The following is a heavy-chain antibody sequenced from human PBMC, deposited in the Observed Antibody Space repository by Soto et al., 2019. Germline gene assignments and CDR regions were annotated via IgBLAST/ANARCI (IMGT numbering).Heavy chain of an antibody. CDR2: IIPIFGTA. D-gene: IGHD6-6*01. V-gene: IGHV1-69*13. J-gene: IGHJ3*02. CDR3: ASSLEYSSSSDAFDI. CDR1: GGTFSSYA. Sequence: ASVKVSCKASGGTFSSYAISWVRQAPGQGLEWMGGIIPIFGTANYAQKFQGRVTITADESTSTAYMELSSLRSEDTAVYYCASSLEYSSSSDAFDIWGQGTMVTVSS.